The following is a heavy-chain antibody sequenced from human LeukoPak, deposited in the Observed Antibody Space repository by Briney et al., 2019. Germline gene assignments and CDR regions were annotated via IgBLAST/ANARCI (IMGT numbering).Heavy chain of an antibody. CDR3: ARSRPLVKLQRGENVDY. J-gene: IGHJ4*02. Sequence: SVKVSCKASGGTFSSYAISWVRQAPGQGLEWMGGIIPIFGTANYAQKFQGRVTITADESTSTVYMELSGLGSEDTAVYYCARSRPLVKLQRGENVDYWGQGTLVTVSS. V-gene: IGHV1-69*13. CDR2: IIPIFGTA. D-gene: IGHD3-16*01. CDR1: GGTFSSYA.